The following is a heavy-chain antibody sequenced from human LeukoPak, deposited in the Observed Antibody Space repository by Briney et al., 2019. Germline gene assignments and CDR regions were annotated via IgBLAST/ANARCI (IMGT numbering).Heavy chain of an antibody. CDR2: IIPILGIA. V-gene: IGHV1-69*04. J-gene: IGHJ6*02. D-gene: IGHD6-13*01. Sequence: GASVKVSCKSSGYTFTSYGISWVRQAPGQGLEWMGRIIPILGIANYAQKFQGRVTITADKSTSTAYMELSSLRSEDTAVYYCARGTGVPKGIADDYGMDVWGQGTTVTVSS. CDR3: ARGTGVPKGIADDYGMDV. CDR1: GYTFTSYG.